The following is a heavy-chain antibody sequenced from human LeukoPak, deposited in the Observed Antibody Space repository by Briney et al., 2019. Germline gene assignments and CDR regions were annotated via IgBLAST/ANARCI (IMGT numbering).Heavy chain of an antibody. CDR1: GGSFSGYY. Sequence: SKTLSLTCAVYGGSFSGYYWSWIRQPPGKGLEWIGEINHSGSTNYNPSLKSRVTISVDTSKNQFSLKLSSVTAADTAVYYCARGLSYYYDSSGNLGYYYYGMDVWGQGTTVTVSS. CDR2: INHSGST. CDR3: ARGLSYYYDSSGNLGYYYYGMDV. D-gene: IGHD3-22*01. J-gene: IGHJ6*02. V-gene: IGHV4-34*01.